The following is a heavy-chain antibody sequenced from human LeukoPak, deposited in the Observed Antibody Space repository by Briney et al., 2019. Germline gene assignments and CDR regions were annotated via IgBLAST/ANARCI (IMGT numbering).Heavy chain of an antibody. CDR2: IYYSGST. CDR1: GGSISSYY. V-gene: IGHV4-59*12. J-gene: IGHJ6*03. Sequence: SETLSLTCTVSGGSISSYYWIWIRQPSGKGLEWNGYIYYSGSTNYNPSLKSRVTISVDTSKNQFSLKLSSVTAADTAVYYCAKTPFITYYYGSGGYYYYLYMDVWGKGTTVTISS. CDR3: AKTPFITYYYGSGGYYYYLYMDV. D-gene: IGHD3-10*01.